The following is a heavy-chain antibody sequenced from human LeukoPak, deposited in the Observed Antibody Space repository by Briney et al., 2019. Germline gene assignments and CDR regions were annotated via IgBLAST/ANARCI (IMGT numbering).Heavy chain of an antibody. V-gene: IGHV3-23*01. CDR1: GFTFISYA. J-gene: IGHJ4*02. CDR2: ISGSGGST. Sequence: GGSLRLSCAASGFTFISYAMSWVRQAPGKGLEWVSVISGSGGSTYYADSVKGRFTISRDNSKNTLYLQMNSLRAEDTAVYYCAKEPYYYDSSGYYRGGLVDYCGQGTLVTVSS. D-gene: IGHD3-22*01. CDR3: AKEPYYYDSSGYYRGGLVDY.